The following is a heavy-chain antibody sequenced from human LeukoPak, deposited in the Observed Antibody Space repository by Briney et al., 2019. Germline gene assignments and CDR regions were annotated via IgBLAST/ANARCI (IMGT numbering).Heavy chain of an antibody. J-gene: IGHJ4*02. D-gene: IGHD3-10*01. V-gene: IGHV4-39*01. Sequence: SETLSLTCTVSGGSISSGGYYWGWIRQPPGEGLEWIGSIYYSRSTYYNPSLQSRVTISVDTSKNQFSLKLSSVTAADTAVYHCARHADSGFGELAFDYWGQGTLVTISS. CDR1: GGSISSGGYY. CDR3: ARHADSGFGELAFDY. CDR2: IYYSRST.